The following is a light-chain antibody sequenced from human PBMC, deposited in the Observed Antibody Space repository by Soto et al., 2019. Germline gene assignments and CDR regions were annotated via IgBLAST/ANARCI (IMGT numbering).Light chain of an antibody. CDR2: DAS. CDR1: QSVGSS. J-gene: IGKJ2*01. CDR3: QQRSNWPRT. Sequence: EIVLTQSPATLSLSPGERATLSCRASQSVGSSLAWFQHKPGQAPRLLIYDASNRATGIPARFSGSGSGTDFTLTISSLEPEDFAVYYCQQRSNWPRTFGQGIKLEIK. V-gene: IGKV3-11*01.